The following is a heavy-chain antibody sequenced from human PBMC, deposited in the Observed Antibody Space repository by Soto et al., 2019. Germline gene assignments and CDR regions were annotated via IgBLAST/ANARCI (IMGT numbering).Heavy chain of an antibody. V-gene: IGHV3-33*01. Sequence: LRLSCAASGFTFSSYGMHWVRQAPGKGLEWVAVIWYDGSNKYYADSVKGRFTISRDNSKNTLYLQMNSLRAEGTAVYYCARSRPNYYDSSGYYLEGAFDIWGQGTMVTVSS. CDR3: ARSRPNYYDSSGYYLEGAFDI. CDR2: IWYDGSNK. J-gene: IGHJ3*02. D-gene: IGHD3-22*01. CDR1: GFTFSSYG.